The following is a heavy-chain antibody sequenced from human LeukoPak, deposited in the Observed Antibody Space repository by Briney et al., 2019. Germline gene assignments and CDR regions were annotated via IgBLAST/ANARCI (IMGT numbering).Heavy chain of an antibody. D-gene: IGHD3-3*01. CDR1: GYTFTSYY. CDR3: ARGGYYDFWSGFIRDYMDV. V-gene: IGHV1-46*01. CDR2: INPSGGST. J-gene: IGHJ6*03. Sequence: ASVKVSCKASGYTFTSYYMHWVRQAPGQGLEWMGIINPSGGSTSYAQKFQGRVTMTRDTSTSTVYMELSSLRSEDTAVYYCARGGYYDFWSGFIRDYMDVWGKGTTVTASS.